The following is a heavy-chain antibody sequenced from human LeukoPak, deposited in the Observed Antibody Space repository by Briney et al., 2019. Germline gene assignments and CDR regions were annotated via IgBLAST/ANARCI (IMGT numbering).Heavy chain of an antibody. D-gene: IGHD6-13*01. V-gene: IGHV3-23*01. CDR3: AKDTGSSWYDY. CDR1: GVTLSTYA. CDR2: ISGSGGST. J-gene: IGHJ4*02. Sequence: PGGSLRLSCAASGVTLSTYAMSWVRQAPGKGLEWVSAISGSGGSTYYADSVKGRFTISRDNSKNTLYLQMNSLRAEDTAVYYCAKDTGSSWYDYWGQGTLVTVSS.